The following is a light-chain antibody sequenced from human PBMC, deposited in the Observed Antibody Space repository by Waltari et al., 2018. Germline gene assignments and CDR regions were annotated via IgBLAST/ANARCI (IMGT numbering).Light chain of an antibody. CDR3: QQDYTSSPGT. V-gene: IGKV3-20*01. CDR1: QSVSSSY. J-gene: IGKJ1*01. CDR2: GAS. Sequence: EIVLTQSPGTLSLSPGERATLSCRASQSVSSSYLAGYQQKPGQAPRLLIYGASRRATGIPDRFSGSGSGTDFTLTISRLEPEDFAVYYCQQDYTSSPGTFGQGTKVEIK.